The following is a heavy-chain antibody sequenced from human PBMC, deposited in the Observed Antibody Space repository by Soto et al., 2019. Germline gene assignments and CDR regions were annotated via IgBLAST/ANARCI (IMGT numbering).Heavy chain of an antibody. CDR3: AKNPGYYYDSTGYHFDY. D-gene: IGHD3-22*01. CDR1: ELTCINYA. Sequence: TGGSLRLSCAAAELTCINYAMSWVRQAQGKGLEWVSAISYGGGTTYYADSVKGRFTISRDNSKNTLYLQMNSLRAEDTAVYYCAKNPGYYYDSTGYHFDYWGQGTLVTVSS. J-gene: IGHJ4*02. CDR2: ISYGGGTT. V-gene: IGHV3-23*01.